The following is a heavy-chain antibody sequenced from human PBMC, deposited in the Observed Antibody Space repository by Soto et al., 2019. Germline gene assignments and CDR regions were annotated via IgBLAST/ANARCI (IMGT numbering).Heavy chain of an antibody. CDR1: GFTFSSYA. V-gene: IGHV3-23*01. J-gene: IGHJ5*02. Sequence: PGGSLRLSCAASGFTFSSYAMSWVRQAPGKGLEWVSAISGSGGSTYYADSVKGRFTISRDNSKNTLYLQMNSLRAEDTAVYYCAKHDGSGSYPYNWFDPWGQGTLVTVSS. CDR3: AKHDGSGSYPYNWFDP. CDR2: ISGSGGST. D-gene: IGHD3-10*01.